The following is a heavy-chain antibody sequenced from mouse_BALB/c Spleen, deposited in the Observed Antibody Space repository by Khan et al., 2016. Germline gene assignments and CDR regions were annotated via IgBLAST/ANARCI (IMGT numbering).Heavy chain of an antibody. J-gene: IGHJ1*01. CDR2: ISYDGSN. V-gene: IGHV3-6*02. Sequence: VQLQQSGPGLVKPSQSLSLTCSVTGYSITSGYYWNWIRQFPGNKLEWMGYISYDGSNNYNPSLKNRISITRDTSKNQFFLKLNSVTTEDTATYYCASFYDGYSYWYFDVWGAGTTVTVSS. D-gene: IGHD2-3*01. CDR1: GYSITSGYY. CDR3: ASFYDGYSYWYFDV.